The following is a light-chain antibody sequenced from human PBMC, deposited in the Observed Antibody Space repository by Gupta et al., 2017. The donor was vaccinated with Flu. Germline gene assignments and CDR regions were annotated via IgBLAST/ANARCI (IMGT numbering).Light chain of an antibody. Sequence: DIVMTQSPASLAVSLGERATINCKSSQSVLYSSNNKNYLAWYQQKPGQPPKLLIYWASTRESGVPDRFSGSGSGTDFTLTISSLQAEDVAVYYCQQDDSTPYTFGQGTKVEIK. CDR1: QSVLYSSNNKNY. CDR2: WAS. J-gene: IGKJ1*01. CDR3: QQDDSTPYT. V-gene: IGKV4-1*01.